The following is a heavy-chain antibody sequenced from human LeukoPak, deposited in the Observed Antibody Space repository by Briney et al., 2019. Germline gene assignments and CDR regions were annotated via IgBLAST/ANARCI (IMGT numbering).Heavy chain of an antibody. V-gene: IGHV5-51*01. CDR1: GYSFTNYW. Sequence: GESLKISCKGSGYSFTNYWIGWVRQIPGKGLEWMGIIYLGDSDTRYSPSFQGQVTISADNSITTAYLQWSSLKASDTAMYYCARGPPSGSYYRGFSYYYMDVWAKGTTVTVSS. CDR2: IYLGDSDT. J-gene: IGHJ6*03. CDR3: ARGPPSGSYYRGFSYYYMDV. D-gene: IGHD1-26*01.